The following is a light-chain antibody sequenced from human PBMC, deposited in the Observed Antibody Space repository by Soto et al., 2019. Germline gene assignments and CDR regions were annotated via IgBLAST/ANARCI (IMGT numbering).Light chain of an antibody. Sequence: EIVLKQSPATLSLSPGERATLSCRASPSVSSYLAWSQQKPGQAPRLLSYDASNRATGIPARFSGSGSGTDFTLTISSLEPEDFAVYYCQQRSNWPPVTFGQGTRREIK. J-gene: IGKJ5*01. CDR1: PSVSSY. CDR3: QQRSNWPPVT. V-gene: IGKV3-11*01. CDR2: DAS.